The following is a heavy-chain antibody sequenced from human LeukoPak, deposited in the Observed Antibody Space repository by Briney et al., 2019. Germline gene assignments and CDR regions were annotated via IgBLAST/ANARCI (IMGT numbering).Heavy chain of an antibody. CDR1: GYTXTGYY. D-gene: IGHD3-9*01. V-gene: IGHV1-2*02. CDR2: INPNSGGT. Sequence: ASVKVSCKASGYTXTGYYMHWVRQAPGQGLEWMGWINPNSGGTNYAQKFQGRVTMTRDTSISTAYMELSRLRSDDTAVYYCARATYYDILTGYHYFDYWGQGTLVTVSS. CDR3: ARATYYDILTGYHYFDY. J-gene: IGHJ4*02.